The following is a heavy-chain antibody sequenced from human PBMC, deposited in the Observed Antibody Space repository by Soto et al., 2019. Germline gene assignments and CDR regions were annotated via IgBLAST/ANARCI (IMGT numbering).Heavy chain of an antibody. CDR2: IYSAGNT. D-gene: IGHD3-22*01. J-gene: IGHJ4*02. CDR1: WLSVSGNY. CDR3: TSGHDFASNGGYYFEY. Sequence: PGGPLRLSCAASWLSVSGNYMNWVRQAPGKGLEWVSVIYSAGNTYYADSVRGRVTFSRDNSKNTVYLQMRSLRAEDTAVYYCTSGHDFASNGGYYFEYWSQGTLVNVSS. V-gene: IGHV3-53*01.